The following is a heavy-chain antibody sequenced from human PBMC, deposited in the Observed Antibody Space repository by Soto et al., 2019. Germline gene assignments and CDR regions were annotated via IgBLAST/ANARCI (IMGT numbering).Heavy chain of an antibody. CDR2: IVASGGST. Sequence: EVQLLDSGGGSVQPGGSLRLSCAASGFTFSNYGMSWVRQAPGKGLEWVSSIVASGGSTYYADLVKGRFTISRDNSENNLYLQMNSLRAEDTAVYYCVKERLHRGFEYWGQGTLVTVSS. D-gene: IGHD6-25*01. CDR1: GFTFSNYG. CDR3: VKERLHRGFEY. V-gene: IGHV3-23*01. J-gene: IGHJ4*02.